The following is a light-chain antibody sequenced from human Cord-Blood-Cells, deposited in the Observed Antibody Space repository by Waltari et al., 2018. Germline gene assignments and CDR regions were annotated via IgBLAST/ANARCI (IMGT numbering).Light chain of an antibody. V-gene: IGKV2-28*01. CDR1: HSLLHSNGYNY. Sequence: DIVMTQSPLSLPVTPGDPSSISCRSSHSLLHSNGYNYLDWYLQKPGQSPQLLIYLGSNRASGVPDRFSGSGSGTDFTLKISRVEAEDVGVYYCMQALQTPLTFGGGTKVEIK. J-gene: IGKJ4*01. CDR2: LGS. CDR3: MQALQTPLT.